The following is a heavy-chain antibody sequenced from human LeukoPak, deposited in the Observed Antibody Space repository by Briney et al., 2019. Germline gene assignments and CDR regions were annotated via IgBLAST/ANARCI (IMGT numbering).Heavy chain of an antibody. CDR3: VRDGEGVAISVNYWFDP. J-gene: IGHJ5*02. CDR2: VNPRNGNT. Sequence: ASVTVSCKASGFTFTNYDINWVRQATGQGLEWIGWVNPRNGNTGYAQKFQGRVTMTRDTSISTAYMELRSLRSEDTAVYYCVRDGEGVAISVNYWFDPWGQGTLVTVSS. V-gene: IGHV1-8*01. CDR1: GFTFTNYD. D-gene: IGHD3-10*01.